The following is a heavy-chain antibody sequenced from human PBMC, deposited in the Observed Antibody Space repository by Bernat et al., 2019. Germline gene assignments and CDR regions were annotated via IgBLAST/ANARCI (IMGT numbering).Heavy chain of an antibody. J-gene: IGHJ5*02. CDR3: AGPEYCTGGVCYQGGPFDP. D-gene: IGHD2-8*02. V-gene: IGHV3-33*01. CDR1: GFSFSSYG. CDR2: IWYDGSNK. Sequence: QVQLVESGGGVVQPGTSLRLSCAASGFSFSSYGMHWVRQAPGKGLEWVALIWYDGSNKYYADSVRGRFTISRDNSKNTLYLQMNFLRVEDAAVYYCAGPEYCTGGVCYQGGPFDPWGQGTLVTVSS.